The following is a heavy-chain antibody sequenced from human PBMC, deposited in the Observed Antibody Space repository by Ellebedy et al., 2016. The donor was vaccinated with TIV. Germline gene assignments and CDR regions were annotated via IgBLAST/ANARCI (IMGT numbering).Heavy chain of an antibody. Sequence: PGGSLRLSCAASGFPVSSNYMSWVRQAPGRGLEWVSVMFSGGSTYHSDFVKGRFTISRDSSKNTLYLQLNNLRAEDTAVFYCAKLQPYYYDNRGYPAVYFDHWGQGALVNVSS. V-gene: IGHV3-66*04. CDR1: GFPVSSNY. J-gene: IGHJ4*02. CDR3: AKLQPYYYDNRGYPAVYFDH. CDR2: MFSGGST. D-gene: IGHD3-22*01.